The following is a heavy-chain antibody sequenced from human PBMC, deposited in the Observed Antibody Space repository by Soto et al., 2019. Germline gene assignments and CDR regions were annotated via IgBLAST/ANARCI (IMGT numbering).Heavy chain of an antibody. V-gene: IGHV4-34*01. CDR1: GGSFSGYY. Sequence: PSETLSLTCAVYGGSFSGYYWSWIRQPPGKGLEWIGEINHSGSTNYNPSLKSRVTISVDTSKNQFSLKLSSVTAADTAVYYCARGRSQSPYYYYYYMDVWGKGTTVTVSS. D-gene: IGHD4-4*01. CDR3: ARGRSQSPYYYYYYMDV. CDR2: INHSGST. J-gene: IGHJ6*03.